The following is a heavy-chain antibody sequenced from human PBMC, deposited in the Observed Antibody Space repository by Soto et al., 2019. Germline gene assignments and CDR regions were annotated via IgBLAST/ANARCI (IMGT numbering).Heavy chain of an antibody. Sequence: ASVKVSCKASGYTFTGYYMHWVRQAPGQGLEWMGWINPNSGGTNYAQKFQGRVTMTRDTSISTAYMELSRLRSDDTAVYYCARAGMVVPAAPSRFDPWGRGTLVAVSS. D-gene: IGHD2-2*01. CDR3: ARAGMVVPAAPSRFDP. J-gene: IGHJ5*02. V-gene: IGHV1-2*02. CDR2: INPNSGGT. CDR1: GYTFTGYY.